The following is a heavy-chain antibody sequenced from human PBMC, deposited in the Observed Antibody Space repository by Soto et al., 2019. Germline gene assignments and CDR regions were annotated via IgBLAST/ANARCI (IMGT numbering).Heavy chain of an antibody. CDR2: IIPSFGTA. Sequence: SVKVSCKASGGTFSSYAISWVRQAPGQRLEWMGGIIPSFGTANYTQKFQGRVTITRDTSASTAYMELSSLRSEDTAVYYCAGDSSGYYYEIDYWGQGTLVTVSS. D-gene: IGHD3-22*01. CDR3: AGDSSGYYYEIDY. CDR1: GGTFSSYA. J-gene: IGHJ4*02. V-gene: IGHV1-69*05.